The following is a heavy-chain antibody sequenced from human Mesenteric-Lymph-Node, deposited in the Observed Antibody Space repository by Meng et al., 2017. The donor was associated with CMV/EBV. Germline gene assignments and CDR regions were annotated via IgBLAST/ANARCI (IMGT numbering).Heavy chain of an antibody. CDR2: ISYDGNNE. CDR1: GFTFSTYA. D-gene: IGHD6-6*01. CDR3: AKDGKIAARDLYFDY. Sequence: RGSLRLSCAASGFTFSTYAMHWVRQAPGKGLEWVAFISYDGNNEDYADSVKGRFTISRDNSKNTLYLQMNSLRAEDTAVYYCAKDGKIAARDLYFDYWGQGTLVTVSS. V-gene: IGHV3-30*04. J-gene: IGHJ4*02.